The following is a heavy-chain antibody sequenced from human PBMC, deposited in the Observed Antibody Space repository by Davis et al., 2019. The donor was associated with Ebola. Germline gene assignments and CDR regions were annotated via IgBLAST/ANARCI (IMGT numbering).Heavy chain of an antibody. J-gene: IGHJ4*02. CDR3: SERGSSV. D-gene: IGHD3-10*01. CDR2: IYYTGSA. CDR1: CVSISTHY. Sequence: PSETLSLTWTVCCVSISTHYWSGGRQPAGERLEGIGSIYYTGSAYYNSSLASRATISVDTSKNQFSLKLTSVTAADTAMYYCSERGSSVWGQGTLVTVSS. V-gene: IGHV4-59*03.